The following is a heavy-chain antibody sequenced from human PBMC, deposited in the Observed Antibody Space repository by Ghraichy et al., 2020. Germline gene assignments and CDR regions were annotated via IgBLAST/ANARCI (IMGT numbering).Heavy chain of an antibody. Sequence: SETLSLTCAVSGGSISSSNWWSWVRQPPGKGLEWIGEIYHSGSTNYNPSLKSRVTISVDKSKNQFSLKLSSVTAADTAVYYCARVGSIADAGYYYGMDVWGQGTTVTVSS. V-gene: IGHV4-4*02. CDR2: IYHSGST. CDR1: GGSISSSNW. D-gene: IGHD6-6*01. CDR3: ARVGSIADAGYYYGMDV. J-gene: IGHJ6*02.